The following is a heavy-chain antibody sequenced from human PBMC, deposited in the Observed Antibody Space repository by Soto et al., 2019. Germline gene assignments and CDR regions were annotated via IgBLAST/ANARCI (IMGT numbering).Heavy chain of an antibody. V-gene: IGHV1-69*01. D-gene: IGHD3-10*01. CDR2: IMPIIGTA. CDR1: GGTFSSHV. J-gene: IGHJ4*02. Sequence: QVQLVQSGAEVKKPGSSVKVSCKASGGTFSSHVFNWVRQAPGQGLEWMGGIMPIIGTANYAQKFQGRVTTTADEYTSTAYMALSSLRSEDTAVYYCARDLEFRDGNISHLDYWGQGALVTVSS. CDR3: ARDLEFRDGNISHLDY.